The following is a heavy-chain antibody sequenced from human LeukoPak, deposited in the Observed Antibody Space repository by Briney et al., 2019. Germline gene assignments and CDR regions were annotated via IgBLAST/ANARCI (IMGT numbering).Heavy chain of an antibody. CDR1: GVTLSSSY. D-gene: IGHD4-17*01. CDR2: MYSGGAT. V-gene: IGHV3-66*01. CDR3: ARDPSPFYGDYGY. Sequence: GGSQRLSCAASGVTLSSSYMSWVRQAPGKGLEWVSIMYSGGATDYADSVKGRFTISRDNSKNTLYLQMNSLRAEDTAVYYCARDPSPFYGDYGYWGQGTLVTVSS. J-gene: IGHJ4*02.